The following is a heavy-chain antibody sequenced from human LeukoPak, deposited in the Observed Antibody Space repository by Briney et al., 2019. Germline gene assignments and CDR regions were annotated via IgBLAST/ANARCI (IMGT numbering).Heavy chain of an antibody. J-gene: IGHJ6*03. CDR1: GGSISSGGYS. CDR3: ARDRDSSSWYGLTYYYYYYMDV. Sequence: SETLSLTCAVSGGSISSGGYSWSWIRQPPGKGLEWIGYIYYSGSTYYNPSLKSRVTISVDTSKNQFSLKLSSVTAADTAVYYCARDRDSSSWYGLTYYYYYYMDVWGKGTTVTISS. V-gene: IGHV4-30-4*07. D-gene: IGHD6-13*01. CDR2: IYYSGST.